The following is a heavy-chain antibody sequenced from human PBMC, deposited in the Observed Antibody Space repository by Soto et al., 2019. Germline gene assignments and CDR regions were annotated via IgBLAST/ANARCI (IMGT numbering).Heavy chain of an antibody. V-gene: IGHV4-34*01. CDR1: GGSFSGYY. J-gene: IGHJ3*02. CDR2: INHSGST. Sequence: PSETLSLTCAVYGGSFSGYYWSWIRQPPGKGLEWIGEINHSGSTNYNPSLKSRVTISVDTSKNQFSLKLSSVTAADTAVYYCARYGDENAFDIWGQGTMVTVSS. D-gene: IGHD4-17*01. CDR3: ARYGDENAFDI.